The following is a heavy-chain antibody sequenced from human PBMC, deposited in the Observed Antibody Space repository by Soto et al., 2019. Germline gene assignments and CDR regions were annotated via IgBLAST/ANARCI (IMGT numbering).Heavy chain of an antibody. CDR2: IYYSGST. V-gene: IGHV4-39*01. CDR3: ARHLGAAFGYYYYGMDV. Sequence: SETLSLTCTVSGGSISSSSYYWGWIRQPPGKGQEWIGSIYYSGSTYYNPSLKSRVTISVDTSKNQFSLKLSSVTAADTAVYYCARHLGAAFGYYYYGMDVWGQGTTVTVSS. D-gene: IGHD1-26*01. J-gene: IGHJ6*02. CDR1: GGSISSSSYY.